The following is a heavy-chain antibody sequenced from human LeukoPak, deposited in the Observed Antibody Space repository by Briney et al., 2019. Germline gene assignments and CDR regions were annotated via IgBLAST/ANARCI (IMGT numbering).Heavy chain of an antibody. CDR1: GFTVSSNY. CDR2: IYSGGST. V-gene: IGHV3-53*01. Sequence: GGSLRLSCAVSGFTVSSNYMSWVRQAPGKGLEWVSVIYSGGSTYYADSVKGRFTVSGDHSKNTLYLQMSSLAAADTAVYYCAKDRSIGTYYTFDHWGQGTLVTVSS. J-gene: IGHJ4*02. D-gene: IGHD1-26*01. CDR3: AKDRSIGTYYTFDH.